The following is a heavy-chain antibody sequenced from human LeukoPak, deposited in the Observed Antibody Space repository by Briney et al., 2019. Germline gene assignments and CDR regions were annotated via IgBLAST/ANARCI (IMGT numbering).Heavy chain of an antibody. Sequence: ASVKVSCKTSGYTFTTYGLSWVRQARGQGLEWMGWISGHNGNTNYAHKFQGRVSMTTDTPTRTAYMELKSLRSGDTAVYYCVLGDILTGYWAEYFPYWGQGTLVTVSS. CDR2: ISGHNGNT. J-gene: IGHJ4*02. V-gene: IGHV1-18*01. CDR3: VLGDILTGYWAEYFPY. D-gene: IGHD3-9*01. CDR1: GYTFTTYG.